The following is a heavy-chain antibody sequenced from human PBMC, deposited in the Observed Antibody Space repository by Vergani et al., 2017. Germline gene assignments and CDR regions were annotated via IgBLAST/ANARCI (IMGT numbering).Heavy chain of an antibody. D-gene: IGHD2-15*01. CDR3: ASVGRRDCSGGSCPGDY. CDR2: IIPILGIA. Sequence: QVQLVQSGAEVKKPGSSVKVSCKASGGTFSSYTISWVRQAPGQGLEWMGRIIPILGIAKYAQKFQGRVTITADKSTSTAYMGLSSLRSEDTAVYYCASVGRRDCSGGSCPGDYWGQGTLVTVSS. V-gene: IGHV1-69*02. J-gene: IGHJ4*02. CDR1: GGTFSSYT.